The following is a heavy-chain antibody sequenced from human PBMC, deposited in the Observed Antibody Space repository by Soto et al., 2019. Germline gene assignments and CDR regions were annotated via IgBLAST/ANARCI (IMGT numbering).Heavy chain of an antibody. CDR2: IIPISETT. D-gene: IGHD3-22*01. CDR3: ARALLSHSYDSGGYDSYFHAMDV. Sequence: SVEVSCKXSGGTFSSLDINWVRQAPGQGLEWMGGIIPISETTNYAQIFQGRVSIVADKSTSTAYMELSRLRSEDTAVYYCARALLSHSYDSGGYDSYFHAMDVWRQGTPVTVSS. CDR1: GGTFSSLD. J-gene: IGHJ6*02. V-gene: IGHV1-69*06.